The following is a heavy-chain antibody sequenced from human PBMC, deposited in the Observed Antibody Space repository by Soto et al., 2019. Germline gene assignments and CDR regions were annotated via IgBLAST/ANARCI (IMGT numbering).Heavy chain of an antibody. J-gene: IGHJ3*02. CDR2: IYWNDDK. Sequence: QITLKESGPTLVKPTQTLTLTCTFSGFSLSTRAVGVGWIRQPPGKALEWLALIYWNDDKRYSPSLKNRLTITKDTSKNHVVLTMTNMDPVDTATYYCAHRHELGSFGIWGQGTKVTVSS. V-gene: IGHV2-5*01. D-gene: IGHD1-26*01. CDR3: AHRHELGSFGI. CDR1: GFSLSTRAVG.